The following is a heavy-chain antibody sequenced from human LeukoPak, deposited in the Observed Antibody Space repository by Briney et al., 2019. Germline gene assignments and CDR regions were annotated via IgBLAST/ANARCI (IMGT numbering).Heavy chain of an antibody. CDR3: ARGGKWIQLWCFDY. J-gene: IGHJ4*02. CDR2: INHSGST. CDR1: GGSFSGYY. D-gene: IGHD5-18*01. Sequence: SETLSLTCAVYGGSFSGYYWSWIRQPPGKGLERIGEINHSGSTNYNPSLKSRVTISVDTSKNQFSLKLSSVTAADTAVYYCARGGKWIQLWCFDYWGQGTLVTVSS. V-gene: IGHV4-34*01.